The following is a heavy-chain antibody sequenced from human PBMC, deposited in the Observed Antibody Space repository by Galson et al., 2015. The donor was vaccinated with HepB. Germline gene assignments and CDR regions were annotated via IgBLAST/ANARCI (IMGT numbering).Heavy chain of an antibody. CDR3: ARDQWLEVYYYMDV. CDR1: GFTFSSYG. CDR2: IWYDGSNK. D-gene: IGHD6-19*01. Sequence: SLRLSCAASGFTFSSYGMHWVRQAPVKGLEWVAVIWYDGSNKYYADSVKGRFTISRDNSKNTLYLQMNSLRAEDTAVYYCARDQWLEVYYYMDVWGKGTTVTVSS. V-gene: IGHV3-33*01. J-gene: IGHJ6*03.